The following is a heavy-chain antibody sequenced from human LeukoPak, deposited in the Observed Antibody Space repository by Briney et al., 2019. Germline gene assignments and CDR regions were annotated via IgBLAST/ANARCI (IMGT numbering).Heavy chain of an antibody. V-gene: IGHV4-34*01. D-gene: IGHD3-9*01. Sequence: SETLSLTCAVYGGSFSGYYWSWIRQPPGKGLEWSGEINHSGSTNYNPSLKSRVTISADTSKNKTPLMLSTVTTADTAVYYCARGGPESYYDILTGYYWVYYFDYWGQGTLVTVSS. CDR2: INHSGST. CDR1: GGSFSGYY. CDR3: ARGGPESYYDILTGYYWVYYFDY. J-gene: IGHJ4*02.